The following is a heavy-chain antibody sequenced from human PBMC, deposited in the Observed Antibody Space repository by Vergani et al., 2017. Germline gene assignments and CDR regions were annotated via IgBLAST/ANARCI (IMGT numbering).Heavy chain of an antibody. J-gene: IGHJ4*02. D-gene: IGHD2-8*01. Sequence: QVQLVESGGGVVQPGRSLRLSCAASGFTFSSYAMHWVRQAPGKGLEWVAVISYDGSNKYYADSVKGRFTISRDNSKNTLYLQMNSLRAEDTAVYYCARDGDIVLMVYATGGDSFDYWGQGTLVTVSS. CDR1: GFTFSSYA. CDR2: ISYDGSNK. V-gene: IGHV3-30*04. CDR3: ARDGDIVLMVYATGGDSFDY.